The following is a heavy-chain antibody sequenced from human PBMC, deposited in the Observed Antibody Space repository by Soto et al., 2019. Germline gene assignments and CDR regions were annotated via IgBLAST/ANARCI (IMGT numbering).Heavy chain of an antibody. CDR3: ATAEVDY. Sequence: GGSLRLSCAASGFTFGNYWMHWVRQAPGKGLEWVSRMNSDGSTTNYADSVKGRFTVSRDNARNTLHPQMNSLRAEDTAVYYCATAEVDYWGPGTLVTVSS. V-gene: IGHV3-74*01. CDR1: GFTFGNYW. J-gene: IGHJ4*02. CDR2: MNSDGSTT.